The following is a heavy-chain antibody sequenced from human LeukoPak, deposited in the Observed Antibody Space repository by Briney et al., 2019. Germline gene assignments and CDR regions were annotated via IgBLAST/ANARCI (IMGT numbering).Heavy chain of an antibody. V-gene: IGHV4-34*01. CDR3: ARVTLAIAARLYNWFDP. CDR1: GGSFSGYY. D-gene: IGHD6-6*01. Sequence: SETLSLTCAVYGGSFSGYYWSWIRQPPGKGLEWIGEINHSGSTNYNPSLKSRVTISVDTSKNQFSLKLSSVTAADTAVYYCARVTLAIAARLYNWFDPWGQGTLVTVSS. J-gene: IGHJ5*02. CDR2: INHSGST.